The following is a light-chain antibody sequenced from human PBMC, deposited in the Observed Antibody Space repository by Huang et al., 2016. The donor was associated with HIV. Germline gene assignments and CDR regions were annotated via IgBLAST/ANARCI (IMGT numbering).Light chain of an antibody. V-gene: IGKV3-15*01. CDR3: QQYNNWPWT. J-gene: IGKJ1*01. CDR1: QSVSSK. CDR2: GAS. Sequence: EIVMTQSPATLSVSPGERATLSCRAIQSVSSKLAWYQQKPGKGPRLLFYGASTRATGIPARFSGSGSGTEFTLTISILQSEEFAVYYLQQYNNWPWTFGQGTKVELK.